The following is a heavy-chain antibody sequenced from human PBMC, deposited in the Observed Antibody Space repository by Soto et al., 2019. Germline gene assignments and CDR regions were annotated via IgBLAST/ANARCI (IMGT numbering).Heavy chain of an antibody. CDR2: ISGSGGST. Sequence: PGGSLSLSCAASGFTFISYAMSWVRQAPGKGLEWVSAISGSGGSTYYADSVKGRFTISRDNSKNTLYLQMNSLRAEDTAVYYCAKGPQMSPIWGYCSSTSCRNWFDPWGQGTLVTVSS. CDR3: AKGPQMSPIWGYCSSTSCRNWFDP. CDR1: GFTFISYA. V-gene: IGHV3-23*01. J-gene: IGHJ5*02. D-gene: IGHD2-2*01.